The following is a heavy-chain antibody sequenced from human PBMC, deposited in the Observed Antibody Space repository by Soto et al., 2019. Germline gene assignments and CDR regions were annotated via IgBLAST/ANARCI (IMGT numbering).Heavy chain of an antibody. CDR1: GGSISSGGYS. J-gene: IGHJ4*02. V-gene: IGHV4-30-2*01. D-gene: IGHD3-16*01. CDR3: ARDHGGQVFDY. CDR2: IYHSGST. Sequence: SETLSLTFAVSGGSISSGGYSWSWIRQPPGKGLEWIGYIYHSGSTYYNPSLKSRVTISVDRSKNQFSLKLSSVTAADTAVYYCARDHGGQVFDYWGQGTLVTVSS.